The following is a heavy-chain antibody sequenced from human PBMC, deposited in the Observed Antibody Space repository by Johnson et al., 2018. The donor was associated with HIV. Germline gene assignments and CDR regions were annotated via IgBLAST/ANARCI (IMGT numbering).Heavy chain of an antibody. D-gene: IGHD3-22*01. J-gene: IGHJ3*02. CDR1: GFTVSSNY. CDR2: IYSGGST. Sequence: MQLVESGGGLVQPGGSLRLSCAASGFTVSSNYMSWVRQAPGKGLEWVSVIYSGGSTYYKDSVKGRFTISRDNYKNTVYLQMNSLRAEDTAMYYCARAGGWIHYYDSSGYYLDPFDIWGQGTMVTVSS. V-gene: IGHV3-66*01. CDR3: ARAGGWIHYYDSSGYYLDPFDI.